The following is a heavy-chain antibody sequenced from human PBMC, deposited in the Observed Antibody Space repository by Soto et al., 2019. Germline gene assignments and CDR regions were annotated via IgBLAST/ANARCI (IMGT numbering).Heavy chain of an antibody. D-gene: IGHD1-26*01. CDR1: GFTFSSYG. CDR3: ARVGLEGAIQDY. J-gene: IGHJ4*02. CDR2: IWYDGSNK. Sequence: QVQLVESGGGVVQPGRSLRLSCAASGFTFSSYGMHWVRQAPGKGLEWVAVIWYDGSNKYYADSVKGRFTISRDNSKNTLYLQMNSLRAEDTAVYYCARVGLEGAIQDYWGQGTLVTVSS. V-gene: IGHV3-33*01.